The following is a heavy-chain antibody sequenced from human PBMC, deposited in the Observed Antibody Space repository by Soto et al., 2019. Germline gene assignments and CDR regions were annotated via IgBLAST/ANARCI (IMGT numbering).Heavy chain of an antibody. Sequence: EVQLVESGGGLVQPGGSLRLSCAASGITFWNYWMSWVRQAPGKGLEWVANIRPDGSEENYVDSVKGRFIISRDIAENSVYLQMNSLRAEDTAVYHCVRDWDVWGKGTTVTVSS. CDR3: VRDWDV. J-gene: IGHJ6*04. V-gene: IGHV3-7*01. CDR2: IRPDGSEE. CDR1: GITFWNYW.